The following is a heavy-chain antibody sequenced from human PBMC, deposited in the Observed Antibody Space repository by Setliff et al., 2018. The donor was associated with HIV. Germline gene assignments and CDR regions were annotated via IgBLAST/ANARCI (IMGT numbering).Heavy chain of an antibody. D-gene: IGHD4-17*01. J-gene: IGHJ4*02. CDR3: ARSHDYGDDRRLDY. CDR1: GFIFSRYS. CDR2: ISNSGSFI. V-gene: IGHV3-21*04. Sequence: GGSLRLSCAASGFIFSRYSMTWVRQAPGKGLEWVSSISNSGSFIYYADSVKGRFTISRDNAKNSLSLQMNSLRAEDMAVYYCARSHDYGDDRRLDYWGQGTLVTVSS.